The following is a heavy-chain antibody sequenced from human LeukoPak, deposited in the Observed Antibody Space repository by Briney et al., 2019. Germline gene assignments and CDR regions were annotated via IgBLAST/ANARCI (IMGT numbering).Heavy chain of an antibody. V-gene: IGHV1-69*04. J-gene: IGHJ6*02. D-gene: IGHD4-23*01. Sequence: SVKVSCKASGGTFSSYAISWVRQAPGQGLEWMGRIIPILGIANYAQKFQGRVTITADKSTSTAYMELSSLRSEDTAVYYCARLMTTVAQDYYYYGMDVWGQGTTVTVSS. CDR2: IIPILGIA. CDR1: GGTFSSYA. CDR3: ARLMTTVAQDYYYYGMDV.